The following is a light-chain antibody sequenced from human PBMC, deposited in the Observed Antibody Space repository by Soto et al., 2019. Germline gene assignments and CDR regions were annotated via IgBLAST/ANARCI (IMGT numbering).Light chain of an antibody. CDR1: QSVGRN. Sequence: EVVMTQSPATLSVSPGERDTLSCRASQSVGRNLAWYQQKPGQAPRLLIYGASTRATGIPARFSGSGSGTEFTLTISSLQSEDFAVYYCQQYNNWPPYTFGQGTRLEIK. J-gene: IGKJ5*01. V-gene: IGKV3-15*01. CDR2: GAS. CDR3: QQYNNWPPYT.